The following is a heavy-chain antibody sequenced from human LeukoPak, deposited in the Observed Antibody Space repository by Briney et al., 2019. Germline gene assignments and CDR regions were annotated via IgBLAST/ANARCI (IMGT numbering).Heavy chain of an antibody. CDR2: ISRRGDRT. CDR3: ATRGTTATKYFAS. CDR1: GFTLSSSA. V-gene: IGHV3-23*01. D-gene: IGHD1-1*01. J-gene: IGHJ4*02. Sequence: PGGSLRLSCAASGFTLSSSAMSWVRQAPGKGLEWVSAISRRGDRTFYADSVKGRFTISRDNSKNALHLQMNGLRAEDTAVYYCATRGTTATKYFASWGQGTLVTVSS.